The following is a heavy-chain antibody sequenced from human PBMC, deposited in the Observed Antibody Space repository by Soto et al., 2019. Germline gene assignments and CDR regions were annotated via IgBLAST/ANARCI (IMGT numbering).Heavy chain of an antibody. D-gene: IGHD4-4*01. V-gene: IGHV3-23*01. Sequence: EVQLLESGGGLVQPGGSLRLSCAASGFTFSTYPMNWVRQAPGKGLEWVSGISGSGISTYYADSVKGRFTISRDNSKKTVFLQMNSLRAEDTAVYYCAKPPVITASYYYYDMDVWGQGTTVTVSS. CDR1: GFTFSTYP. J-gene: IGHJ6*02. CDR3: AKPPVITASYYYYDMDV. CDR2: ISGSGIST.